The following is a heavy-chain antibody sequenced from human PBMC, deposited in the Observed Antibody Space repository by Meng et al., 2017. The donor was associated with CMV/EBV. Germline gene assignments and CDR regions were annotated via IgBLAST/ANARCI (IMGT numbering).Heavy chain of an antibody. V-gene: IGHV4-4*07. CDR2: IYTSGIT. J-gene: IGHJ5*02. CDR3: AREIVVVPAAIDNWFDP. CDR1: GGPIMSYY. D-gene: IGHD2-2*02. Sequence: QGSDPDLVSSSDLLALTGTVSGGPIMSYYWSWIRQPAGKGLEWIGRIYTSGITNYNPSLKSRVTMSVDTSKNQFSLKLSSVTAADTAVYYCAREIVVVPAAIDNWFDPWGQGTLVTVSS.